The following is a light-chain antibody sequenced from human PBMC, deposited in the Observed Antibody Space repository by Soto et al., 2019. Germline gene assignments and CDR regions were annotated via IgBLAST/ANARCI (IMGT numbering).Light chain of an antibody. CDR3: QQYNNWPRT. CDR2: GAS. V-gene: IGKV3-15*01. CDR1: QSVTSN. Sequence: EIVLTQSPCTLSSSPGERVTLSCRASQSVTSNYLACYQQKPGQAPRLLIYGASTRATGIPARFSGSGSGTEFTLTISSLQSEDFAVYYCQQYNNWPRTFGQGTKVDIK. J-gene: IGKJ1*01.